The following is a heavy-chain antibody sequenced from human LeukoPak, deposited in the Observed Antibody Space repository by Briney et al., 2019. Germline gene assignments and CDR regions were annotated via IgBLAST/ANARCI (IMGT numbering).Heavy chain of an antibody. CDR3: ARDRDLYSSSSGVGY. CDR1: GYTFTGYY. Sequence: ASVKVSCKASGYTFTGYYMHWVRQAPGQGLEWMGWINPNSGGTNYAQKFQGRVTMTRDTSISTAYMELSRLRSDDTAVYYCARDRDLYSSSSGVGYWGQEPWSPSPQ. J-gene: IGHJ4*01. V-gene: IGHV1-2*02. CDR2: INPNSGGT. D-gene: IGHD6-6*01.